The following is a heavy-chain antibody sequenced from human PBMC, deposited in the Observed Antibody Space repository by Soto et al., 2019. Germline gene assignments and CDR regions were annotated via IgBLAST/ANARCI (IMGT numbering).Heavy chain of an antibody. CDR1: GYTFTSYA. CDR3: ARDVAAADY. CDR2: INAGNGNT. V-gene: IGHV1-3*05. Sequence: QVQLVQSGAEEKKPGASVKVSCKASGYTFTSYAMHWVRQAPGQRLEWMGWINAGNGNTKHSQKLQGRVTITTDTSASTAYMELSSLRSEDTAVYYCARDVAAADYWGPGALVPVSS. D-gene: IGHD6-13*01. J-gene: IGHJ4*02.